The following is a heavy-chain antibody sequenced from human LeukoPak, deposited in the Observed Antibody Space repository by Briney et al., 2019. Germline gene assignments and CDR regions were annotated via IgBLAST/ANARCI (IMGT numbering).Heavy chain of an antibody. D-gene: IGHD3-22*01. Sequence: GRSLRLSCAASGFTFSSYGMHWVRQAPGKGLEWVAVIWYGGSNKYYADSVKGRFTISRDNSKNTLYLQMNSLRAEDTAVYYCAKDRYDSSGLGYMDAWGKGTTVTVSS. CDR2: IWYGGSNK. V-gene: IGHV3-30*18. J-gene: IGHJ6*03. CDR3: AKDRYDSSGLGYMDA. CDR1: GFTFSSYG.